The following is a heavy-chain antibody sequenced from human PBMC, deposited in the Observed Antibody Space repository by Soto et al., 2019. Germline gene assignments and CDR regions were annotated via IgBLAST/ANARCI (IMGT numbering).Heavy chain of an antibody. CDR3: ARVGERGITMVRGVIWYFDL. V-gene: IGHV4-30-4*01. J-gene: IGHJ2*01. CDR1: GGSISSGDYY. CDR2: IYYSGST. Sequence: QVQLQESGPGLVKPSQTLSLTCTVSGGSISSGDYYWSWIRQPPGKGLEWIGYIYYSGSTYYNPSLKSRVTISVDTSKNQFSLKLSSVTAADTAVYYCARVGERGITMVRGVIWYFDLWGRGTLVTVSS. D-gene: IGHD3-10*01.